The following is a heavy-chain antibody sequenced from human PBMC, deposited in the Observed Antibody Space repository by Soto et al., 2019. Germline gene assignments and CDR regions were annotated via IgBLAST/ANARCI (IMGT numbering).Heavy chain of an antibody. CDR1: GGSFSGYY. CDR2: INHSGST. D-gene: IGHD3-10*01. Sequence: SETLSLTCAVYGGSFSGYYWSWIRQPPGKGLEWIGEINHSGSTNYNPSLKSRVTISVDTSKNQFSLKLSSVTAADTAVYYCARGGLLWLGESVWWFDPWGQGTLVTVSS. V-gene: IGHV4-34*01. CDR3: ARGGLLWLGESVWWFDP. J-gene: IGHJ5*02.